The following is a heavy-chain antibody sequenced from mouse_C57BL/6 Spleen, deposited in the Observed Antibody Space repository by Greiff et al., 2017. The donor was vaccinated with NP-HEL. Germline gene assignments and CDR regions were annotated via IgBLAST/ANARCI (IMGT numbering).Heavy chain of an antibody. CDR3: ARNGIYDPYWYFDV. J-gene: IGHJ1*03. CDR2: IWTGGGT. Sequence: VKLMESGPGLVAPSQSLSITCTVSGFSLTSYAISWVRQPPGKGLEWLGVIWTGGGTNYNSALKSRLSISKDNSKSQVFLKMNSLQTDDTARYYCARNGIYDPYWYFDVWGTGTTVTVSS. D-gene: IGHD2-3*01. CDR1: GFSLTSYA. V-gene: IGHV2-9-1*01.